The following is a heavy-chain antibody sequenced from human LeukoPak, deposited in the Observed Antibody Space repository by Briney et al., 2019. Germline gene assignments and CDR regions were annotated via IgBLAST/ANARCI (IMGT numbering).Heavy chain of an antibody. CDR2: ISYDGSNQ. D-gene: IGHD5-12*01. CDR3: ARPRGYSGYDYAFDI. V-gene: IGHV3-30*04. CDR1: GFTFSNYA. J-gene: IGHJ3*02. Sequence: GRSLRLSCAASGFTFSNYAMHWVRQAPGKGLEWVAVISYDGSNQYYADSVMGRFTISRDNSKNTLYLQMNSLRPEDTAVYYCARPRGYSGYDYAFDIWGQGTMVTVSS.